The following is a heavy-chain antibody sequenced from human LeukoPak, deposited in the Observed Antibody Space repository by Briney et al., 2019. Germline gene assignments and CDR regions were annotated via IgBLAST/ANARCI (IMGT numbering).Heavy chain of an antibody. Sequence: GGSLRLSCAASGFTFSSYAMHWVRQAPGKGLEWVAVISYDGSNKYYADSVKGRFTISRDNSKNTLYLQMNSLRAEDTAVYYCARVGGGSSWYDTLYCYYGMDVWGQGTTVTVSS. V-gene: IGHV3-30-3*01. D-gene: IGHD6-13*01. CDR3: ARVGGGSSWYDTLYCYYGMDV. CDR1: GFTFSSYA. J-gene: IGHJ6*02. CDR2: ISYDGSNK.